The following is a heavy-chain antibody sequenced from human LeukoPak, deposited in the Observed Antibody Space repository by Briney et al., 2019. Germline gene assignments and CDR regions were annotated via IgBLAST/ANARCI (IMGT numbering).Heavy chain of an antibody. V-gene: IGHV1-2*06. CDR1: GYTFTGYY. CDR3: ARTFMITFGGVIDPFDY. Sequence: ASVKVSCKASGYTFTGYYMHWVRQAPGQGLEWMGRINPNSGGTNYAQKFQGRVTMTRDTSISTAYMGLSRLRSDDTAVYYCARTFMITFGGVIDPFDYWGQGTLVTVSS. D-gene: IGHD3-16*02. CDR2: INPNSGGT. J-gene: IGHJ4*02.